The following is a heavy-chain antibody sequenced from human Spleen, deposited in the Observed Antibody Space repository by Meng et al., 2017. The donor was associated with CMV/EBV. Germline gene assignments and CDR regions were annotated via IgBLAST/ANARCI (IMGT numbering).Heavy chain of an antibody. CDR3: ARLPYYFDSSAYYP. CDR1: GYTFTSYD. J-gene: IGHJ5*02. CDR2: MNPNSGNT. V-gene: IGHV1-8*01. Sequence: VSCKASGYTFTSYDIYWVRQATGQGLQWMGWMNPNSGNTAYAQKFQGRVTPTRDTSISTAYMDLSGLTSEDTAVYYCARLPYYFDSSAYYPWGQGTLVTVSS. D-gene: IGHD3-22*01.